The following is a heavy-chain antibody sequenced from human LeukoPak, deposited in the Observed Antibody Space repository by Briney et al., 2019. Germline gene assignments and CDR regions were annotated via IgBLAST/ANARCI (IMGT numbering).Heavy chain of an antibody. CDR3: ARGTVVPAALDAFDI. CDR1: GFTFSSYE. V-gene: IGHV3-48*03. J-gene: IGHJ3*02. D-gene: IGHD2-2*01. CDR2: ISSSGSTI. Sequence: GGSLRLSCAASGFTFSSYEMNWVRQAPGKGLEWVSYISSSGSTIYYADSVKGRFTTSRDNAKNSLYLQMNSLRAEDTAVYYCARGTVVPAALDAFDIWGQGTMVTVSS.